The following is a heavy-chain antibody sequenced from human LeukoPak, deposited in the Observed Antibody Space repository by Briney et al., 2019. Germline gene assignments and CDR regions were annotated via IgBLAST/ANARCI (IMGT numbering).Heavy chain of an antibody. V-gene: IGHV3-7*01. Sequence: GGSLRLSCEASGFTFSSYWMIWVRQAPGKGLEWVANIKQDGSEKYYVDSVKGRFTISRDNAKNSLYLQMNSLRAEDTAVYYCAELGITMIGGVWGKGTTVTISS. D-gene: IGHD3-10*02. CDR2: IKQDGSEK. CDR1: GFTFSSYW. CDR3: AELGITMIGGV. J-gene: IGHJ6*04.